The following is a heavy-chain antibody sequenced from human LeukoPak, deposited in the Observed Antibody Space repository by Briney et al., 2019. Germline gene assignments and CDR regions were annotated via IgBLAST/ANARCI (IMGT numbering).Heavy chain of an antibody. Sequence: GGSLRLSCAASGFTFSNAWMSWVRQAPGKGLEWVGRIKSKTDGGTTDYAAPVKGRFTISRDDSKNTLYLQMNSLRAEDTALYYCAKRGYYGSRSRYYLDSWGQGTLVTVSS. V-gene: IGHV3-15*01. CDR3: AKRGYYGSRSRYYLDS. CDR1: GFTFSNAW. CDR2: IKSKTDGGTT. D-gene: IGHD3-10*01. J-gene: IGHJ4*02.